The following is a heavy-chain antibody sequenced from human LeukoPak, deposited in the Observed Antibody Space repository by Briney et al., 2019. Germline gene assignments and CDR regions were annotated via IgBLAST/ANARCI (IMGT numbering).Heavy chain of an antibody. CDR3: ATPRPVPAAIRGGYYYYYYMDV. D-gene: IGHD2-2*02. V-gene: IGHV1-24*01. CDR2: FDPEDGKT. Sequence: ASVKVSCKVSGYTLTELSMHWVRQAPGKGLEWMGGFDPEDGKTIYAKKFQGRVTMTEDTSTDTGYMELSSLRSEDTAVYYCATPRPVPAAIRGGYYYYYYMDVWGKGTTVTVSS. CDR1: GYTLTELS. J-gene: IGHJ6*03.